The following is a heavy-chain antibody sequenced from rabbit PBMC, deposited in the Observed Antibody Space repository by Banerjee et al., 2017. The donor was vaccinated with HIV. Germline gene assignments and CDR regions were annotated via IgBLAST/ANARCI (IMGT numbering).Heavy chain of an antibody. CDR2: IGTGSGVT. Sequence: QSLEESGGDLVKPGASLTLTCTASGFSLSNKYYMSWVRQAPGKGLEWIACIGTGSGVTYYASWAKGRFTISKTSSTTVTLQMTSLTAADTATYFCARHVHFVGSDLWGQGTLVTVS. J-gene: IGHJ4*01. D-gene: IGHD3-1*01. V-gene: IGHV1S40*01. CDR3: ARHVHFVGSDL. CDR1: GFSLSNKYY.